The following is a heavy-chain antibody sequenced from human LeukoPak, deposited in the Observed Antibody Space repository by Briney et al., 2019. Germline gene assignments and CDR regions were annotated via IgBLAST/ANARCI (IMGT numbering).Heavy chain of an antibody. J-gene: IGHJ4*02. Sequence: GGSLRLSCAASGFTFSSYSMTWVRQAPGKGLEWVSSISSSSSYIYYADSVKGRFTISRDNAKNSLYLQMNSLRAEDTAVYYCANAPGAPFDYWGQGTLVTVSS. CDR2: ISSSSSYI. V-gene: IGHV3-21*01. CDR1: GFTFSSYS. CDR3: ANAPGAPFDY.